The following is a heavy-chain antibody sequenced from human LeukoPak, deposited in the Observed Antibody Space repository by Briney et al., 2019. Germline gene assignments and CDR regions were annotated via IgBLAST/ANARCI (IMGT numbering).Heavy chain of an antibody. J-gene: IGHJ4*02. V-gene: IGHV3-64*01. CDR1: GFTFSSYA. CDR3: ARSVGEWLSSYYFDY. Sequence: GGSLRLSCAASGFTFSSYAMHWVRQAPGKGLEYVSGINTDSNGDSTYYTNSVKGRFTISRDNSKNTLYLQMGSLRAEDMAAYYCARSVGEWLSSYYFDYWGQGTLVTVSS. D-gene: IGHD3-3*01. CDR2: INTDSNGDST.